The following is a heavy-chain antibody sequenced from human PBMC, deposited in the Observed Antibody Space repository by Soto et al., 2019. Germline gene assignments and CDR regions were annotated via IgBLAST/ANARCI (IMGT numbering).Heavy chain of an antibody. V-gene: IGHV4-59*01. CDR1: GGSISSYY. CDR2: IYYSGST. CDR3: ARGNYYYYYGMDV. Sequence: SETLSLTCTVSGGSISSYYWSWIRQPPGKGLEWIGYIYYSGSTNYNPSLKSRVTISVDTSKNQFTLKLSSVTAADTAVYYCARGNYYYYYGMDVWGQGTTVTVSS. J-gene: IGHJ6*02.